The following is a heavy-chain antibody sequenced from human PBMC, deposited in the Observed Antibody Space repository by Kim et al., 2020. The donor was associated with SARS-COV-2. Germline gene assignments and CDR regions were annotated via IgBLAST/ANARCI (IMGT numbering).Heavy chain of an antibody. CDR1: GFTVSSNY. J-gene: IGHJ6*02. CDR2: IYSGGST. Sequence: GGSLRLSCAASGFTVSSNYMSWVRQAPGKGPEWVSVIYSGGSTYYADSVKGRFTISRDNSKNTLYLQMNSLRAEDTAVYYCATTDRDSYKNSRGLGIYYYYGMDVWGQGTTVTVSS. CDR3: ATTDRDSYKNSRGLGIYYYYGMDV. V-gene: IGHV3-53*01. D-gene: IGHD2-21*02.